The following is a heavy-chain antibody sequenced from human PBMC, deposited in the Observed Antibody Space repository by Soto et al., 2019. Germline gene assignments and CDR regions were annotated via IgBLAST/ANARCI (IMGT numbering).Heavy chain of an antibody. J-gene: IGHJ5*02. V-gene: IGHV1-2*04. CDR1: GYTFTGYY. D-gene: IGHD3-9*01. Sequence: GASVKVSCKASGYTFTGYYMHWVRQAPGQGLEWMVWINPNSGGTNYAQKFQGWVTMTRDTTTSTAYMELSRLRSDEPGVYYCARGGGGVQKYYDILTGYYTGAIDNWFDPWGQGTMVTVSS. CDR3: ARGGGGVQKYYDILTGYYTGAIDNWFDP. CDR2: INPNSGGT.